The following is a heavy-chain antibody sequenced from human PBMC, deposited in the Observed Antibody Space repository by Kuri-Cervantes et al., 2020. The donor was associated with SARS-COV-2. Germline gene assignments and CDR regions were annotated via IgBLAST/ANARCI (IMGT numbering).Heavy chain of an antibody. J-gene: IGHJ4*02. V-gene: IGHV4-34*01. CDR1: GGSFSGYY. D-gene: IGHD3-10*01. CDR2: INHSGST. CDR3: ARSSWFGEPDKIDY. Sequence: ESLKISCAVYGGSFSGYYWSWIRQPPGKGLEWIGEINHSGSTNYNPSLKSRVTISVDTSKNQFSLKLSTVTAADTAVYYCARSSWFGEPDKIDYWGQGTLVTVSS.